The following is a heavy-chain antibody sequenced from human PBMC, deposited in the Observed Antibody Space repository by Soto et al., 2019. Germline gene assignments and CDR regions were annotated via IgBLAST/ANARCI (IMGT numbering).Heavy chain of an antibody. V-gene: IGHV3-23*01. CDR1: GFTFSTYA. CDR2: IRDSGDNT. J-gene: IGHJ4*02. D-gene: IGHD1-26*01. CDR3: AKDCYSGTSKPWYFDY. Sequence: EVQLLESGGGLVQPGGSLRLSCAASGFTFSTYAMSWVRQTTGKGLEWVSAIRDSGDNTYYSDSVRGRFTISRDNSQNTLYLQMNSLRAEDTAIYYCAKDCYSGTSKPWYFDYWGQGALVTVSS.